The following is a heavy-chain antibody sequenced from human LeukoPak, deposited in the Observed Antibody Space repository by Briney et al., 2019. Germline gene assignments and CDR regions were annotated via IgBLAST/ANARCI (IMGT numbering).Heavy chain of an antibody. J-gene: IGHJ4*02. CDR2: INWNGGST. CDR3: ARGGPRYYDFWSGYYIAY. Sequence: PGGSLRLSCAASGFTFDDYGMSWVRQAPGKGLEWVSGINWNGGSTGYADSVKGRFTISRDNAKNSLYLQMNSLRAEDTALYYCARGGPRYYDFWSGYYIAYWGQGTLVTVSS. V-gene: IGHV3-20*04. CDR1: GFTFDDYG. D-gene: IGHD3-3*01.